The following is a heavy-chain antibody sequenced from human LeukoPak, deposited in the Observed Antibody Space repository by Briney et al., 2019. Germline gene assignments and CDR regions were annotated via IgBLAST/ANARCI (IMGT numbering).Heavy chain of an antibody. CDR2: IYSGGST. V-gene: IGHV3-53*01. CDR3: AKSLLTTATGTGRAFDI. CDR1: GFTVSSNY. D-gene: IGHD1-1*01. Sequence: GGSLRLSCAASGFTVSSNYMSWVRQAPGKGLEWVSVIYSGGSTYYADSVKGRFTISRDNSKNTLYLQMNSLRAEDTAEYYCAKSLLTTATGTGRAFDIWGQGTMVTVSS. J-gene: IGHJ3*02.